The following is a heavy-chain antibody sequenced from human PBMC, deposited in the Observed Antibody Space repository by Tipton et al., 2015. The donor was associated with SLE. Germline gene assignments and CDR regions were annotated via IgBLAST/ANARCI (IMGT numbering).Heavy chain of an antibody. CDR2: IYHSGST. D-gene: IGHD3-3*01. CDR1: GGSISSGGYS. V-gene: IGHV4-30-2*02. CDR3: ARGNTIFGVGY. Sequence: TLSLTCAVSGGSISSGGYSWSWIRQPPGKGLEWIGYIYHSGSTYYNPSLKSRVTISLDTSRKQFSLSLNSVTAADTAVYFCARGNTIFGVGYWGQGTLVTVSS. J-gene: IGHJ4*02.